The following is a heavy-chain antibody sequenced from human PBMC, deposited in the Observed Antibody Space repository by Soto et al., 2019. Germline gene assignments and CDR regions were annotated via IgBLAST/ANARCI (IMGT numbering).Heavy chain of an antibody. Sequence: PGGSLRLSCAASGFTFSSYAMSWVRQAPGEGLECVSSISGSGTSTYYADSVKGRFTISRDDSRNTLYLQMNSLRAEDTAVYYCAKARDPRKSPYYFDFWGQGTLVTVSS. CDR2: ISGSGTST. V-gene: IGHV3-23*01. CDR3: AKARDPRKSPYYFDF. CDR1: GFTFSSYA. D-gene: IGHD3-10*01. J-gene: IGHJ4*02.